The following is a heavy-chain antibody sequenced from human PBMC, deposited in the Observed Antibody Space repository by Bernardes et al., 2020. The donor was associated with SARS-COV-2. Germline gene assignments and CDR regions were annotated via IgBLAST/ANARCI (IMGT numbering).Heavy chain of an antibody. CDR3: ARTLLRSPNWFDP. D-gene: IGHD3-3*01. CDR2: ISSSSRYI. CDR1: GFTFSSYS. J-gene: IGHJ5*02. V-gene: IGHV3-21*01. Sequence: GGSLRLSCAASGFTFSSYSMNLVRQAPGKGLEWVSSISSSSRYIYYADSVKGRFTISRDNAKNSLYLQMNSLRAEDTAVYYCARTLLRSPNWFDPWGQGTLVTVSS.